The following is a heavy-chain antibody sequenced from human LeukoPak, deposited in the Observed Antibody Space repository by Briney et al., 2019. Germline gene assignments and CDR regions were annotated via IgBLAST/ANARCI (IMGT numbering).Heavy chain of an antibody. Sequence: ASVKVTCKTSGYTFTSCYMHWVRQAPGQGLEWMGMINPSAGSTRYAQKFQGRVTMTTDTSTSTVYMELSSLRSEDTAVYYCARGGCGDSAAPFDDWGQGTLVPVSS. V-gene: IGHV1-46*01. CDR1: GYTFTSCY. CDR3: ARGGCGDSAAPFDD. J-gene: IGHJ4*02. D-gene: IGHD2-21*02. CDR2: INPSAGST.